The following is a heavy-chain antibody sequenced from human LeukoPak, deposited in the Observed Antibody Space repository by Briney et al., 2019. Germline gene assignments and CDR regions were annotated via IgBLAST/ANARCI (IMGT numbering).Heavy chain of an antibody. CDR3: ARDPYDSSWGLCYFDY. CDR1: GVTFSTFA. J-gene: IGHJ4*02. D-gene: IGHD3-22*01. V-gene: IGHV3-7*04. Sequence: PGGPLRLSCAASGVTFSTFAMSWVRQAPGKGLEWVANIKQDGSDKYYVDSVKGRFTISRDNAKNSLYLQMNSLRAEDTAVYYCARDPYDSSWGLCYFDYWGQGNLVTVSS. CDR2: IKQDGSDK.